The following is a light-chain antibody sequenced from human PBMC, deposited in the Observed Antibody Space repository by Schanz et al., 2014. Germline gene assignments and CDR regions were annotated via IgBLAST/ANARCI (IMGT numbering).Light chain of an antibody. CDR2: GAS. V-gene: IGKV3D-20*02. Sequence: EIVLTQSPGTLSLSPGERATLSCRASQSVTSRHLAWYQQRPGQAPRLLIYGASSRATGVPARFSGSGSGTDFSLTISSLEPEDFAVYYCQQRSNWPRFGGGTKVEIK. CDR1: QSVTSRH. J-gene: IGKJ4*01. CDR3: QQRSNWPR.